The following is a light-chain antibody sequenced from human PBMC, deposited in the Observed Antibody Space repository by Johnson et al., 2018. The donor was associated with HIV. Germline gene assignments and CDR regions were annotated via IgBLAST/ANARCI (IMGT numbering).Light chain of an antibody. CDR2: DNN. CDR3: GAWASSPSADV. Sequence: QSVLTQPPSVSAAPGQKVTISCSGSSSNIGNNYVSWYQHFPGTAPKLLIYDNNKRPSGIPARFSGSQSGTPATLGITGLQTGDGADYYCGAWASSPSADVFGTGTKVSVL. V-gene: IGLV1-51*01. CDR1: SSNIGNNY. J-gene: IGLJ1*01.